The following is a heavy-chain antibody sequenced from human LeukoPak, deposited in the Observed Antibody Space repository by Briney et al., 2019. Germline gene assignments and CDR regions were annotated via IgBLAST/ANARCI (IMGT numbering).Heavy chain of an antibody. Sequence: GGSLRLSCAASGFTFSSYAMSWVRQAPGKGLEWVSAINGSGGSAYYADSVKGRFTISRDNSKNTLYLQMNSLRAEDTAVYYCAKEGDIVVVVAATAPNWFDPWGQGTLVTVSS. J-gene: IGHJ5*02. CDR1: GFTFSSYA. D-gene: IGHD2-15*01. CDR2: INGSGGSA. CDR3: AKEGDIVVVVAATAPNWFDP. V-gene: IGHV3-23*01.